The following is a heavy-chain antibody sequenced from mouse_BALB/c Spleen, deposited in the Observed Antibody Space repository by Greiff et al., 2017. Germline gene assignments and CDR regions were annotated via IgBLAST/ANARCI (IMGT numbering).Heavy chain of an antibody. D-gene: IGHD3-3*01. CDR2: ISSGSSTI. Sequence: EVNVVESGGGLVQPGGSRKLSCAASGFTFSSFGMHWVRQAPEKGLEWVAYISSGSSTIYYADTVKGRFTISRDNPKNTLFLQMTSLRSEDTAMYYCARFRDLYYYAMDYWGQGTSVTVSS. CDR1: GFTFSSFG. J-gene: IGHJ4*01. V-gene: IGHV5-17*02. CDR3: ARFRDLYYYAMDY.